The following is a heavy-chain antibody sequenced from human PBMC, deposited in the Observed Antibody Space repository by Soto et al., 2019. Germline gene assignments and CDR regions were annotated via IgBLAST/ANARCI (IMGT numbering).Heavy chain of an antibody. Sequence: QVQLQESGPGLVKPSQTLSLTCTVSVGSISSGNYYLSWIRQHPGEGLEWFGYFYYSGSTYYNPSLKSRVTISVNTSKHQSSLKLRAGTAADTAVYYCARWRFGGLGESINAFDICGKGTMVNVSS. CDR3: ARWRFGGLGESINAFDI. D-gene: IGHD3-10*01. CDR1: VGSISSGNYY. J-gene: IGHJ3*02. CDR2: FYYSGST. V-gene: IGHV4-31*03.